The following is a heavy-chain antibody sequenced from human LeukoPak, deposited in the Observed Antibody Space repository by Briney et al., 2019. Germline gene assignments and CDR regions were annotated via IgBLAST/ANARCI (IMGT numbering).Heavy chain of an antibody. Sequence: QPSETLSLSCTVSGGSISSSSYYWGWIRQPPGKGLEWIGSIYYSGSTHYNPSLKSRVTISVDTSKNQFSLKLSSVTAADTAVYYCARAMGATSPFDPWGQGTLVTVSS. CDR2: IYYSGST. J-gene: IGHJ5*02. D-gene: IGHD1-26*01. V-gene: IGHV4-39*07. CDR3: ARAMGATSPFDP. CDR1: GGSISSSSYY.